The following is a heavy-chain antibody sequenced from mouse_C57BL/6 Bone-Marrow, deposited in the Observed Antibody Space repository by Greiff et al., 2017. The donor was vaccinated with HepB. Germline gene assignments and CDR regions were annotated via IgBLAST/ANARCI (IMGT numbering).Heavy chain of an antibody. J-gene: IGHJ3*01. CDR1: GFTFSSYA. D-gene: IGHD1-1*01. Sequence: EVQGVESGGGLVKPGGSLKLSCAASGFTFSSYAMSWVRQTPEKRLEWVATISDGGSYTYYPDNVTGRFTISRDNAKNNLYLQMSHLKSEDTAMYYCARDRVLRIRFAYWGQGTLVTVSA. CDR2: ISDGGSYT. V-gene: IGHV5-4*01. CDR3: ARDRVLRIRFAY.